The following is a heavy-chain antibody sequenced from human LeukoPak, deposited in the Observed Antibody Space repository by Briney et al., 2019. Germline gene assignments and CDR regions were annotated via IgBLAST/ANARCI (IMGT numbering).Heavy chain of an antibody. CDR3: SVSNLVRGGQYY. D-gene: IGHD3-10*01. CDR2: INHSGST. Sequence: SETLSPTCAVYGGSFSGYYWSWIRQPPGKGLEWIGEINHSGSTNYNPSLKSRVTISVDTSKNQFSLKLSSVTAADTAVYYCSVSNLVRGGQYYWGQGTLVTVSS. J-gene: IGHJ4*02. CDR1: GGSFSGYY. V-gene: IGHV4-34*01.